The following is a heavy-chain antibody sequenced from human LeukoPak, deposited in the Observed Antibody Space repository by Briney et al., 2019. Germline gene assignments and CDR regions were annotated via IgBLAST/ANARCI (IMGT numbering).Heavy chain of an antibody. J-gene: IGHJ6*03. D-gene: IGHD3-10*01. CDR1: GYTFTGYY. CDR2: INPNSGGT. Sequence: ASVKVSCKASGYTFTGYYMHWVRQAPGQGREWMGWINPNSGGTNYAQKFQGRVTMTRDTSISTAYMELSRLRSDDTAVYYCARGMVRGAYYYYYMDVWGKGTTVTISS. CDR3: ARGMVRGAYYYYYMDV. V-gene: IGHV1-2*02.